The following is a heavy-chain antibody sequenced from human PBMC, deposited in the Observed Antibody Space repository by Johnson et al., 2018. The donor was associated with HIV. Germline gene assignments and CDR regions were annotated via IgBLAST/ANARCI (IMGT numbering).Heavy chain of an antibody. CDR3: ASIDPSVAFDI. V-gene: IGHV3-66*03. Sequence: EVQLVESGGGLIQPGGSLRLSCAASGFTVSSNYMSWVRQAPGKGLEWVSVIYSGGSTYYAASVKGRFTISRDNSKNTLYLQMNSLRAEDTAVYYCASIDPSVAFDIWGQGTMVIVSS. CDR2: IYSGGST. J-gene: IGHJ3*02. CDR1: GFTVSSNY.